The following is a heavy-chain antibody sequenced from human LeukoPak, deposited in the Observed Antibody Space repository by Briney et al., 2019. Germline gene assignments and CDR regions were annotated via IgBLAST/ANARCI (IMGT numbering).Heavy chain of an antibody. Sequence: PGRSLRLSRAASGFTFSSYAMHWVRQAPGKGLEWVAVISYDGSNKYYADSVKGRFTISRDNSKNTLYLQMNSLRAEDTAVYYCAKDRDGSYFSYYFDYWGQGTLVTVSS. V-gene: IGHV3-30-3*01. CDR2: ISYDGSNK. CDR1: GFTFSSYA. J-gene: IGHJ4*02. CDR3: AKDRDGSYFSYYFDY. D-gene: IGHD1-26*01.